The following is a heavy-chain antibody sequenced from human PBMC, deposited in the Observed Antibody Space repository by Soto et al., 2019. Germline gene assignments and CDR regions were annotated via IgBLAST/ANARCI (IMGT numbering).Heavy chain of an antibody. CDR1: GGSISSGGYY. D-gene: IGHD3-22*01. J-gene: IGHJ6*02. CDR2: IYYSGST. V-gene: IGHV4-31*03. Sequence: LSLTCTVSGGSISSGGYYWGWIRQHPGKGLEWIGYIYYSGSTYYNPSLKSRVTISVDTSKNQFSLKLSSVTAADTAVYYCAREDSISLPSGMDVWGQGTTVTVSS. CDR3: AREDSISLPSGMDV.